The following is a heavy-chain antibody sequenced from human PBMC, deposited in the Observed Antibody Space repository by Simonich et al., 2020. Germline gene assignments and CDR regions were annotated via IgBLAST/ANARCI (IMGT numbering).Heavy chain of an antibody. CDR3: ARTNTMRELDTMVRGVDYFDY. V-gene: IGHV1-69*09. CDR1: GGTFSSYA. Sequence: QVQLVQSGAEVKKPGSSVKVSCKASGGTFSSYAISWVLQAPGQGLEWMGGIIPILGIANYAQKFQGRVTITADKSTSTAYMELSSLRSEDTAVYYCARTNTMRELDTMVRGVDYFDYWGQGTLVTVSS. J-gene: IGHJ4*02. CDR2: IIPILGIA. D-gene: IGHD3-10*01.